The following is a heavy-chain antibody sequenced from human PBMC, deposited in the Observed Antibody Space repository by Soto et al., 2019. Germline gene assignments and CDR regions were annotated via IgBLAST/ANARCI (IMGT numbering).Heavy chain of an antibody. J-gene: IGHJ4*02. Sequence: SVKVSCKASGGTFSSYAISWVRQAPGQGLEWMGGIIPIFVTANYAQKFQGRVTITADESTSTAYMELSSLRSKDTAVYYCARDRIAAACSPGEDYWGQGTLVTVSS. CDR3: ARDRIAAACSPGEDY. CDR2: IIPIFVTA. D-gene: IGHD6-13*01. V-gene: IGHV1-69*13. CDR1: GGTFSSYA.